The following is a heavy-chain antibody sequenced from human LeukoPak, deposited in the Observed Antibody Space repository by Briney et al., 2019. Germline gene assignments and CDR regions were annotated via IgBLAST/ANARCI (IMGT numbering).Heavy chain of an antibody. CDR1: GYTFTSYG. D-gene: IGHD3-22*01. CDR2: ISAYNGNT. J-gene: IGHJ5*02. CDR3: ATGPRYYYDSSGYSNWFDP. Sequence: ASVKVSCKASGYTFTSYGIGWVRQAPGQGLEWMGWISAYNGNTNYAQKLQGRVTMTTDTSTSTAYMELRSLRSEDTAVYYCATGPRYYYDSSGYSNWFDPWGQGTLVTVSS. V-gene: IGHV1-18*01.